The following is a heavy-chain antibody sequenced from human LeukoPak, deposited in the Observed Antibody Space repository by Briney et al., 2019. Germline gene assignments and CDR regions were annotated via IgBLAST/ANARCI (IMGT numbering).Heavy chain of an antibody. CDR1: GYTLTELS. V-gene: IGHV1-24*01. CDR2: FDPEDGET. CDR3: ATVLSGYDVHYYYGMDV. Sequence: ASVKDSCKVSGYTLTELSMHWVRQAPGKGLEWMGGFDPEDGETIYAQKFQGRVTMTEDTSTDTAYMELSSLRSEDTAVYYCATVLSGYDVHYYYGMDVWGQGTTVTVSS. J-gene: IGHJ6*02. D-gene: IGHD5-12*01.